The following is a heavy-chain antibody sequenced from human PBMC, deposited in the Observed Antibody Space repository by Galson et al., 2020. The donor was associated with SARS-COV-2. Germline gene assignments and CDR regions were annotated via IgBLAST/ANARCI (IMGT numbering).Heavy chain of an antibody. J-gene: IGHJ4*02. V-gene: IGHV3-23*01. CDR2: ISGSGGST. CDR3: AKDFVPPAGDEGDYFDY. D-gene: IGHD7-27*01. Sequence: GGSLRLSCAASGFTFSSYAMSWVRQAPGKGLEWVSAISGSGGSTYYADSVKGRFTISRDNSKNTLYLQMNSLRAEDTAVYYCAKDFVPPAGDEGDYFDYWGQGTLVTVSS. CDR1: GFTFSSYA.